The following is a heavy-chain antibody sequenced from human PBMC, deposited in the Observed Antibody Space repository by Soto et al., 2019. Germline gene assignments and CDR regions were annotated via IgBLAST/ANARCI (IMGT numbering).Heavy chain of an antibody. Sequence: GESLKISCKGSGYSLTSYWISWVRQMLGKGLEWMGRIDPSDSYTNYSPSFQGHVTISADKSISTAYLQWSSLKASDTAMYYCARLGRGITNAFDIWGQGTMVTV. CDR2: IDPSDSYT. V-gene: IGHV5-10-1*01. CDR1: GYSLTSYW. D-gene: IGHD1-7*01. J-gene: IGHJ3*02. CDR3: ARLGRGITNAFDI.